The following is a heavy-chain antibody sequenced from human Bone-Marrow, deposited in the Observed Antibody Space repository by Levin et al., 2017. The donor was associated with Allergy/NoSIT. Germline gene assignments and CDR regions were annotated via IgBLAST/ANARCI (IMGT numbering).Heavy chain of an antibody. J-gene: IGHJ4*02. Sequence: ETLSLTCAASGFDFSISAMAWVRQAPGEGLEWVSTISNGGHSTYYADSVRGRFTISRDNSKRTIYLQMSSLRDGDTAFYFCARQYSGYAHFDSWGQGALVAVSS. CDR2: ISNGGHST. CDR3: ARQYSGYAHFDS. V-gene: IGHV3-23*01. CDR1: GFDFSISA. D-gene: IGHD5-12*01.